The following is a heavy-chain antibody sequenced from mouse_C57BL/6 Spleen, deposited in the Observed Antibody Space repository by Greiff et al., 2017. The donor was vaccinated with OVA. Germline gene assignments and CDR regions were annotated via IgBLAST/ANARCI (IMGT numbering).Heavy chain of an antibody. CDR3: ARRYGSSYDFAY. CDR2: IDPSDSET. J-gene: IGHJ3*01. V-gene: IGHV1-52*01. CDR1: GYTFTSYW. D-gene: IGHD1-1*01. Sequence: QVQLQQPGAELVRPGSSVKLSCKASGYTFTSYWMHWVKQRPIQGLEWIGNIDPSDSETHYNQKFKDKATLTVDKSSSTAYMQLSSLTSEDSAVYYCARRYGSSYDFAYWGQGTLVTVSA.